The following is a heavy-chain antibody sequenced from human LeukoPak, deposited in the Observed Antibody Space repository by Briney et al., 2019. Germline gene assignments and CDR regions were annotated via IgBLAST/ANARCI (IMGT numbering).Heavy chain of an antibody. CDR1: GYSFTSYW. V-gene: IGHV5-51*01. J-gene: IGHJ3*02. CDR2: IYPGDSDT. Sequence: GESLKISCKGSGYSFTSYWIGWGRQMPGKGLEWMGIIYPGDSDTRYSPSFQGQVTISADKSNSTAYVQWSSLKASDTAMYYCARVRFFLTDAFDIWGQGTMVTVSS. D-gene: IGHD3-3*01. CDR3: ARVRFFLTDAFDI.